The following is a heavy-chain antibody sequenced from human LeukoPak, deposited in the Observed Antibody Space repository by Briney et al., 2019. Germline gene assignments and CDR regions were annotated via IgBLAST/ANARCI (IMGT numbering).Heavy chain of an antibody. Sequence: GGSLRPSCAASEFTFSTYGMHWVRQAPGKGLEWVAVISYDGSYKFYADSVKGRFTISRDSSKSTLYLQRNSLRAEDTAVYYCAKDRYSGLNTIDYWGQGTLVTVSS. V-gene: IGHV3-30*18. CDR2: ISYDGSYK. CDR1: EFTFSTYG. D-gene: IGHD6-13*01. J-gene: IGHJ4*02. CDR3: AKDRYSGLNTIDY.